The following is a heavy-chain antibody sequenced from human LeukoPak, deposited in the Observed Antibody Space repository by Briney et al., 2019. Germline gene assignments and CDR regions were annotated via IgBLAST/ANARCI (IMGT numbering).Heavy chain of an antibody. V-gene: IGHV3-53*01. CDR2: IYSGGST. J-gene: IGHJ6*02. Sequence: GGSLRLSCAASGFTVSSNYMSWVRQAPGKGLEWASVIYSGGSTYYADSVKGRFTISRDNSKNTLYLQMNSLRADDTAVYYCARDPHYYYGMDVWGQGTTVTVSS. CDR1: GFTVSSNY. CDR3: ARDPHYYYGMDV.